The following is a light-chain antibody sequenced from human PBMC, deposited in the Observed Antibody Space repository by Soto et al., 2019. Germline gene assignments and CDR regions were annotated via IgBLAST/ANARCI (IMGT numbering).Light chain of an antibody. CDR2: DAS. CDR3: QHYNRYSPT. CDR1: QSISSW. V-gene: IGKV1-5*01. Sequence: DIQMTQSPSTLSASVGDRVTITCRASQSISSWVAWYQQKPGKAPKLLIYDASSMDSGIPSRFSGGGSGTFFTLTISFLPHDDFATYYWQHYNRYSPTFGQGTKVEIK. J-gene: IGKJ1*01.